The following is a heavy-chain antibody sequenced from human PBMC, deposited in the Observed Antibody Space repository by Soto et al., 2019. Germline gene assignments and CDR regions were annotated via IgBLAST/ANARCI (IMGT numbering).Heavy chain of an antibody. Sequence: EVQLLESGGGLVQPGGSLRLSCAASGFTFSSYAMSWVRQAPGKGLEWVSAISGSGGSTYYADSVKGRFTISRDNSKNTLYRQMNSLRAEDTAVYYCAKAVRVVVVAATPGWFDPWGQGTLVTVSS. V-gene: IGHV3-23*01. CDR2: ISGSGGST. D-gene: IGHD2-15*01. CDR1: GFTFSSYA. CDR3: AKAVRVVVVAATPGWFDP. J-gene: IGHJ5*02.